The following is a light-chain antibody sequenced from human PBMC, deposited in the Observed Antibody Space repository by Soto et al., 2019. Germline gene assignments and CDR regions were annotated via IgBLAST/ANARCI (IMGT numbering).Light chain of an antibody. CDR2: DNS. V-gene: IGLV1-40*01. CDR1: SSNIGAGYD. Sequence: QAVVTQPPSVSGAPGQRVTISCTGSSSNIGAGYDVQWYQQLPGTAPKVLIHDNSNRPSGVPDRFSGSKSGTSASLAITGLQAEDEADYYCQSYDSSLSGYVFGTGTKLTVL. J-gene: IGLJ1*01. CDR3: QSYDSSLSGYV.